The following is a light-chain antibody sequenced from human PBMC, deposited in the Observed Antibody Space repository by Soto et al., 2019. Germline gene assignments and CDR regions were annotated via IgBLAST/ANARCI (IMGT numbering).Light chain of an antibody. V-gene: IGLV2-8*01. J-gene: IGLJ1*01. Sequence: QSALTQPPSASGSPGQSVTISCTGTSSDVGGYNYVSWYQQHPGKAPKLMIYEVSKRPSGVPDRFSGSKSGNTASLTVSGLQAQDEADYYCSSYAGSNSAFGPGTKVTVL. CDR1: SSDVGGYNY. CDR2: EVS. CDR3: SSYAGSNSA.